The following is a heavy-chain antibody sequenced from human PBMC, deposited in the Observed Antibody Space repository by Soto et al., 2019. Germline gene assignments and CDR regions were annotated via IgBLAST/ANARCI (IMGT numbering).Heavy chain of an antibody. CDR2: ISYDGSDK. D-gene: IGHD3-9*01. Sequence: GGSLRLSCAASGFTFSSYAMHWVRQAPGKGLEWVALISYDGSDKDYADSVKGRFTISRDNSRNTLFLQMNSLRAEDTAVYYCARGGLTGYYYYYYYYGMDVWGQGTTVTVSS. V-gene: IGHV3-30-3*01. J-gene: IGHJ6*02. CDR1: GFTFSSYA. CDR3: ARGGLTGYYYYYYYYGMDV.